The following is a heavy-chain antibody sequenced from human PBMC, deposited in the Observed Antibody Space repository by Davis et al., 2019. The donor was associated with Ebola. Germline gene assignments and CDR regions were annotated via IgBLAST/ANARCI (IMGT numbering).Heavy chain of an antibody. CDR3: ARIRGGND. CDR2: VFSNEK. CDR1: GFSLDDARVD. J-gene: IGHJ4*02. D-gene: IGHD4-23*01. Sequence: SGPTLVKPTETLTLTCTFSGFSLDDARVDVSWVRQPPGKALEWLAHVFSNEKSYSTSLKSRLTISKDTSKSQVVLTMTNMDPVDTATYYCARIRGGNDWGQGTLVTVSS. V-gene: IGHV2-26*01.